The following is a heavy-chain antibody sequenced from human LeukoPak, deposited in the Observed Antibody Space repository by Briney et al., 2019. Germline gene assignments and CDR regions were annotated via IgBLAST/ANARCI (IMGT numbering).Heavy chain of an antibody. CDR2: INHSGST. V-gene: IGHV4-34*01. J-gene: IGHJ4*02. D-gene: IGHD6-13*01. CDR3: ARVSMEQLVNFDY. Sequence: SETLSLTCAVYGGSFSGYYWSWIRQPPGKGLEWIGEINHSGSTNYNPSLKSQVTISVDTSKNQFSLKLSSVTAADTAVYYCARVSMEQLVNFDYWGQGTLVTVSS. CDR1: GGSFSGYY.